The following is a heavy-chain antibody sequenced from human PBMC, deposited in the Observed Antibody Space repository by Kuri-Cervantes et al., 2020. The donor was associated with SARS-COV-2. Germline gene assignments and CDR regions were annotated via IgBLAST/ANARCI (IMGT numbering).Heavy chain of an antibody. Sequence: ASVKVSCKASGYTFRNNDINWVRQAPGQGLEWVGWVNPDNGRAGFAEKFQGRVTISSDTSMNTVYLDLYSLRYGDTAVYYCARGVRGNWDSQHNYYYYVDVWGKGTTVTVSS. V-gene: IGHV1-8*01. D-gene: IGHD1-7*01. CDR2: VNPDNGRA. CDR3: ARGVRGNWDSQHNYYYYVDV. CDR1: GYTFRNND. J-gene: IGHJ6*03.